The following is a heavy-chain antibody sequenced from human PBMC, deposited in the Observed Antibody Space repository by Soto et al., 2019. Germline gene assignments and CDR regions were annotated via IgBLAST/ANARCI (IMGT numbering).Heavy chain of an antibody. J-gene: IGHJ4*02. CDR1: GYTFTSYG. CDR3: ARADDSSGWYDPSFDY. V-gene: IGHV1-18*01. CDR2: ISAYNGNT. D-gene: IGHD6-19*01. Sequence: ASVKVSCKASGYTFTSYGISWVRQAPGQGLEWMGWISAYNGNTNYAQKLQGRVTMTTDTSTSTAYMELRSLRSDDTAVYYCARADDSSGWYDPSFDYWGQVTLVTVSS.